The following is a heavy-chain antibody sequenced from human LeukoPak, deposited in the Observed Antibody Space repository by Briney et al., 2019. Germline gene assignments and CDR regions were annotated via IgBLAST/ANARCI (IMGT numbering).Heavy chain of an antibody. J-gene: IGHJ4*02. Sequence: GGSLRLSCAASGFTFSTYGMHWVRQAPGKGLEWVASIRYDGSNKNYADSVKGRFTISRDNSKNTLYLQMNSLRGEDTAVYYCAKEGAAAYFDYWGQGTLVTVSS. CDR3: AKEGAAAYFDY. V-gene: IGHV3-30*02. CDR2: IRYDGSNK. D-gene: IGHD3-16*01. CDR1: GFTFSTYG.